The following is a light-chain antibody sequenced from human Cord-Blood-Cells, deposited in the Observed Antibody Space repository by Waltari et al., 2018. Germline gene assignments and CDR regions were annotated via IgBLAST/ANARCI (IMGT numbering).Light chain of an antibody. V-gene: IGLV2-23*01. Sequence: QSALTQPASVSGSPRQSITISCTGTTSDVGSSNLVSWYQQHPGKAPKLMIYEGSKRPSGVSKRFSGSKSGNTASLTISGLQAEDEADYYCCSYAGSSTVVFGGGTKLTVL. CDR3: CSYAGSSTVV. J-gene: IGLJ2*01. CDR2: EGS. CDR1: TSDVGSSNL.